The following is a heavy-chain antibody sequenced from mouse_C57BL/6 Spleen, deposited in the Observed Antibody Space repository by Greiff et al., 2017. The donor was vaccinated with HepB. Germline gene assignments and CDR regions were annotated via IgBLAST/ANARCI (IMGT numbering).Heavy chain of an antibody. V-gene: IGHV1-26*01. CDR1: GYTFTDYY. Sequence: EVQLQQSGPELVKPGASVKISCKASGYTFTDYYMNWVKQSHGKSLEWIGDINPNNGGTSYNQKFKGKATLTVDKYSSTAYMELRSLTSEDSAVYYCARYDYDGGAYWGQGTLVTVSA. J-gene: IGHJ3*01. CDR3: ARYDYDGGAY. D-gene: IGHD2-4*01. CDR2: INPNNGGT.